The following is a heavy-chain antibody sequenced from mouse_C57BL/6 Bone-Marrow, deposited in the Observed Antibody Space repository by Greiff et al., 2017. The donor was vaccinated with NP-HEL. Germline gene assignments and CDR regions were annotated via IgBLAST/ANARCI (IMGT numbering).Heavy chain of an antibody. J-gene: IGHJ4*01. CDR2: IYPRSGNT. Sequence: QVQLQQSGAELARPGASVKLSCTASGYTFTSYGISWVKQRTGQGLEWIGEIYPRSGNTYYNEKFKGKATLTADNSSGTAYMELRSLTSEDSAVYFGASEVSCGILYAMDYWGQGTSVTVSS. V-gene: IGHV1-81*01. CDR1: GYTFTSYG. CDR3: ASEVSCGILYAMDY. D-gene: IGHD2-1*01.